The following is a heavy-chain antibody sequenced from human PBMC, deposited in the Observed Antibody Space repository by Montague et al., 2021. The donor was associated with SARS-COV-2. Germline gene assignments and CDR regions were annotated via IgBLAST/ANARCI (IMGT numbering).Heavy chain of an antibody. CDR2: IYYSGXT. J-gene: IGHJ4*02. CDR3: ARLLSWIAAAGTIHYFDY. D-gene: IGHD6-13*01. CDR1: GGSISSGSYY. Sequence: SETLSLTCTVSGGSISSGSYYWGWIRQPPGKGLEWIGSIYYSGXTXYXXXXKXRVTVSVDTSKNQFSLKLSSVTAADTAVYYCARLLSWIAAAGTIHYFDYWGQGTLVTVSS. V-gene: IGHV4-39*01.